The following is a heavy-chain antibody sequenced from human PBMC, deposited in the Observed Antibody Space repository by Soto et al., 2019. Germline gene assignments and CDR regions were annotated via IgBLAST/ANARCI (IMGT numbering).Heavy chain of an antibody. D-gene: IGHD3-16*02. J-gene: IGHJ4*02. Sequence: PGGSLRLSCGASGLTFSNVWMTWVRQAPGKGLEWVGRISSKSDGATADVAAPVKASITIARADSKNTVQLDRKSLKDEDVALCYCAIAARSNRDSPTTFDSWGRGTQVTVSS. CDR3: AIAARSNRDSPTTFDS. CDR2: ISSKSDGATA. CDR1: GLTFSNVW. V-gene: IGHV3-15*01.